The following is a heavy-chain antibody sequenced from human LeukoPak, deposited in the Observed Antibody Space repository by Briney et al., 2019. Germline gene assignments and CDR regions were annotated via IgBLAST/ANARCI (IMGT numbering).Heavy chain of an antibody. CDR1: GGSISSGGYY. CDR2: IYYSGST. CDR3: ARSEYQLSHYYYYYGMDV. Sequence: SQTLSLTCTVSGGSISSGGYYWSWIRQHPGKGLEWIGYIYYSGSTYYNPSLKSRVTISVDTSKNQFSLKLSSVTAADTAVYYCARSEYQLSHYYYYYGMDVWGQGTTVTVSS. D-gene: IGHD2-2*01. V-gene: IGHV4-31*03. J-gene: IGHJ6*02.